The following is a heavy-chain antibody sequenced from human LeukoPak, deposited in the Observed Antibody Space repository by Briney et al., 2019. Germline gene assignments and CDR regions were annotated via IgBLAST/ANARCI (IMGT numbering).Heavy chain of an antibody. CDR2: ISNRGRT. D-gene: IGHD6-6*01. Sequence: SETLSLTCTVSGGSTSSGDYYWSWIRQPPGKGLEWTGYISNRGRTYYNPSLKSRLTISVDTSKNQFSLKLSSVTAADTAVYYCARGVKIEYSSSSRNWFFDLWGRGTLVTVSS. CDR3: ARGVKIEYSSSSRNWFFDL. CDR1: GGSTSSGDYY. J-gene: IGHJ2*01. V-gene: IGHV4-31*03.